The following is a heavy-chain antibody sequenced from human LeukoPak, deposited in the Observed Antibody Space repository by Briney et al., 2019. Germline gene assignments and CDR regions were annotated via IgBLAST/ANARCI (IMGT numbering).Heavy chain of an antibody. CDR3: AREGVYYYDSSGYYYYFDY. V-gene: IGHV4-61*02. J-gene: IGHJ4*02. CDR2: IYTSGST. Sequence: PSEALSLTCTVSGGSISSGSYYWRWIRQPAGKGLEWLGRIYTSGSTNYNPSLKSRVTISVDTSKNQFSLKLSSVTAADTAVYYCAREGVYYYDSSGYYYYFDYWGQGTLVTVSS. D-gene: IGHD3-22*01. CDR1: GGSISSGSYY.